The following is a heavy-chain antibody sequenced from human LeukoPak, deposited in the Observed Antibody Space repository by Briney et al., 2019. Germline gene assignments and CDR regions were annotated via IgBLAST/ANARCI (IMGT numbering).Heavy chain of an antibody. V-gene: IGHV3-9*01. CDR2: ISWNSGSI. D-gene: IGHD3-22*01. CDR1: GFTFDDYA. J-gene: IGHJ4*02. Sequence: GRSLRLSCAASGFTFDDYAMHWVRQAPGNGLEWVSGISWNSGSIGYADSVKGRFTISRDNAKNSLYLQMNSLRAEDTALYYCAKDLPTYYYDSSGLGPFDYWGQGTLVTVSS. CDR3: AKDLPTYYYDSSGLGPFDY.